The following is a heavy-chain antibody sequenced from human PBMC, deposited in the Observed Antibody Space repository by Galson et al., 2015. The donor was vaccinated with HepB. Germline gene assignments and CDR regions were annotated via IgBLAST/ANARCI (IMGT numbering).Heavy chain of an antibody. CDR3: ATSTIFGVVIIKGWFDP. CDR2: IIPILGIA. V-gene: IGHV1-69*04. CDR1: GGTSSSYA. J-gene: IGHJ5*02. D-gene: IGHD3-3*01. Sequence: SVKVSCKASGGTSSSYAISWVRQAPGQGLEWMGRIIPILGIANYAQKFQGRVTITADKSTSTAYMELSSLRSEDTAVYYCATSTIFGVVIIKGWFDPWGQGTLVTVSS.